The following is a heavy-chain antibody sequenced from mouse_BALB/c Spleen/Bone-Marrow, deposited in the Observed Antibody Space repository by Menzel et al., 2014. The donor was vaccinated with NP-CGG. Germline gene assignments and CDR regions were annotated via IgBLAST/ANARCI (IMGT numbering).Heavy chain of an antibody. CDR1: GFSLTGYA. CDR2: IWGDGST. D-gene: IGHD2-2*01. J-gene: IGHJ4*01. V-gene: IGHV2-6-7*01. Sequence: VQLQQSGPGLVAPSQSLSTTCTVSGFSLTGYAVNWVRQPPGKGLEWLGMIWGDGSTDYNSALKSRLSISKDNSKSQVFLKMNSLQTDDTARYYCARDGYDYAMDYWGQGTSVTVSS. CDR3: ARDGYDYAMDY.